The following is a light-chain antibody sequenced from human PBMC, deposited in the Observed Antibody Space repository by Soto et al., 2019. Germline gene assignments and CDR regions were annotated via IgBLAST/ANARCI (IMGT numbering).Light chain of an antibody. CDR2: GAS. Sequence: EIVMTQSPATLSVSPWERATLSCRASQNIRTNLAWYQQQPGQAPRLLIYGASTRATGIPVRFSGSGSGTEFTLTINSLQSEDFAIYYCKHYNTWPGFGQGTKLEIK. CDR1: QNIRTN. V-gene: IGKV3-15*01. J-gene: IGKJ2*01. CDR3: KHYNTWPG.